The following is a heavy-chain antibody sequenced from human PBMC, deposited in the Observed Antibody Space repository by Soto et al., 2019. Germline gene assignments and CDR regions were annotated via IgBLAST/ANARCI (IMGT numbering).Heavy chain of an antibody. V-gene: IGHV5-51*01. D-gene: IGHD3-16*01. Sequence: GESLKISCKGSGYIFANYWIGWVRQVPGKGLEWMGIIYPGDSDTRYSPSFQGQVTISVDRSISTAYLQWSSLKTSDTAMYYCARQFGLRDWLDPWGQGTLVTVSS. J-gene: IGHJ5*02. CDR3: ARQFGLRDWLDP. CDR1: GYIFANYW. CDR2: IYPGDSDT.